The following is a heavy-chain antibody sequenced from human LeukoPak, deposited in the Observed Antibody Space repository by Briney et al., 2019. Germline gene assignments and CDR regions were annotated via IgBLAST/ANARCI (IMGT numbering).Heavy chain of an antibody. CDR3: ARLSQLRYFDCLLYGGYYYYYMDV. CDR2: INHSGST. J-gene: IGHJ6*03. V-gene: IGHV4-38-2*02. Sequence: SETLSLTCTVSGYSISSGYYWSWIRQPPGKGLEWIGEINHSGSTNYNPSLKSRVTISVDTSKNQFSLKLSSVTAADTAVYYCARLSQLRYFDCLLYGGYYYYYMDVWGKGTTVTISS. D-gene: IGHD3-9*01. CDR1: GYSISSGYY.